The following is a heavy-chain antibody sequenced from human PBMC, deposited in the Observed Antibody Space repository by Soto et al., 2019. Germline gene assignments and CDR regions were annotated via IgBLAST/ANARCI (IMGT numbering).Heavy chain of an antibody. CDR1: RGSFSYFH. D-gene: IGHD3-16*01. V-gene: IGHV4-34*01. CDR3: ARGGGNPASTNDF. Sequence: QVQLQQWGGGLLKPSETLSPTCGLHRGSFSYFHWSWIRQPPGKGLEWIGEIHSSGSTNYNPSLRSRVTMSIDTSAMQFSLTLNSVTAADTAVYYCARGGGNPASTNDFWGQGALVTVSS. CDR2: IHSSGST. J-gene: IGHJ4*02.